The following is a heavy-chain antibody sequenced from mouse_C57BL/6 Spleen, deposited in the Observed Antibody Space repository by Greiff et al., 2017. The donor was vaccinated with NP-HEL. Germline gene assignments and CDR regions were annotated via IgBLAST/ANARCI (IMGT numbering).Heavy chain of an antibody. D-gene: IGHD1-1*01. Sequence: EVKLMESGGGLVQPGGSLSLSCAASGFTFTDYYMSWVRQPPGKALEWLGFIRNKANGYTTEYSASVKGRFTISRDNSQSILYLQMNALRAEDSATYYCARSYGSSPLDYWGQGTTLTVSS. CDR3: ARSYGSSPLDY. CDR1: GFTFTDYY. CDR2: IRNKANGYTT. V-gene: IGHV7-3*01. J-gene: IGHJ2*01.